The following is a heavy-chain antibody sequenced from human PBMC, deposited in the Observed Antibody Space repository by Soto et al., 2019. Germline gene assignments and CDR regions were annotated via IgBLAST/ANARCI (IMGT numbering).Heavy chain of an antibody. CDR1: GGTFSNFA. CDR2: IIPIDATV. CDR3: ARYLLGFGYTYGDV. J-gene: IGHJ6*01. D-gene: IGHD3-10*01. Sequence: QVQLVQSGAEVKKPGSSVKVSCKASGGTFSNFALISWVRQAPGQGLEWMGGIIPIDATVNYAQKFQGRITLTADAPTTPAYMDLGSLSSEDTAVYYCARYLLGFGYTYGDVWGQGTTVTVSS. V-gene: IGHV1-69*12.